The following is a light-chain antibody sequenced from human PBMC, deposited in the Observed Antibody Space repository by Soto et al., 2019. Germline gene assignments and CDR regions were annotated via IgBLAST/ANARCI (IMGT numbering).Light chain of an antibody. CDR2: EAS. Sequence: DIELTQSPSSLSSSLWDRSTISFIASHGISTLLAWYQQKPGKAPKLLIYEASILETGIPARFSGSGSGTDFTLTISSLQPEDFATYYCQQLNSCPITFGQGTRLEIK. CDR1: HGISTL. J-gene: IGKJ5*01. CDR3: QQLNSCPIT. V-gene: IGKV1-9*01.